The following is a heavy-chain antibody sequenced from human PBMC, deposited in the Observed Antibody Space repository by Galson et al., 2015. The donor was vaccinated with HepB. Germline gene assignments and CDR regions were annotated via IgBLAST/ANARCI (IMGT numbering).Heavy chain of an antibody. Sequence: SETLSLTCTVSGGSISLSSHYWGWIRQPPGKGLEWIGSIYYSGGTYHNPSLKSQVTISIDTSRNQFSLKLRSVTAAETAVYYCARHYSRGAWFDPWGQGTLVTVSS. D-gene: IGHD3-22*01. V-gene: IGHV4-39*01. CDR1: GGSISLSSHY. CDR3: ARHYSRGAWFDP. CDR2: IYYSGGT. J-gene: IGHJ5*02.